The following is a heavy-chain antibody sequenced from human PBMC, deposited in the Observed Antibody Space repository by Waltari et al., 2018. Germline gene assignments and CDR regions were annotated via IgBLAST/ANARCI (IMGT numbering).Heavy chain of an antibody. D-gene: IGHD2-8*01. Sequence: EVQLVESGGGLIQPGGSLRLSCAASGFTVNNNYMNWVHQAPGKGLEWVSVIYSGGNTYYAESVKGRFTISRDNSKNTLYLQMNSLRVDDTAVYFCARGCIDHRCYIEKWGQGTLVTVSS. CDR3: ARGCIDHRCYIEK. CDR1: GFTVNNNY. V-gene: IGHV3-53*01. J-gene: IGHJ4*02. CDR2: IYSGGNT.